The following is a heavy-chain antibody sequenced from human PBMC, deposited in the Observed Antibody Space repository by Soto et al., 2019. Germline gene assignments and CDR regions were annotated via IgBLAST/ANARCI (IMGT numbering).Heavy chain of an antibody. CDR3: ARGIFGVVRDAFDI. V-gene: IGHV1-18*01. CDR1: GYTFTSYG. Sequence: GASVKVSCKASGYTFTSYGISWVRQAPGQGLEWMGWISAYNGNTNYAQKLQGRVTMTTDTSTSTAYMELRSLGSDDTAVYYCARGIFGVVRDAFDIWGQGTMVTVSS. J-gene: IGHJ3*02. CDR2: ISAYNGNT. D-gene: IGHD3-3*01.